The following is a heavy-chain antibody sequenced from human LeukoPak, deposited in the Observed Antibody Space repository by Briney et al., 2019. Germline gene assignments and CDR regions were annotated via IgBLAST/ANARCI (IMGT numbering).Heavy chain of an antibody. D-gene: IGHD3-10*01. V-gene: IGHV3-23*01. Sequence: PGGFLRLSCVASGFSFTTHAMGWVRQAPGKGLEWVSHISGSGGSTKYSGSVKGRVTISRDNSKNTLYLQINSLRADDTAVYYCAKDQDPHSYGSGSYAPFDYWGQGTLVTVSS. CDR2: ISGSGGST. J-gene: IGHJ4*02. CDR1: GFSFTTHA. CDR3: AKDQDPHSYGSGSYAPFDY.